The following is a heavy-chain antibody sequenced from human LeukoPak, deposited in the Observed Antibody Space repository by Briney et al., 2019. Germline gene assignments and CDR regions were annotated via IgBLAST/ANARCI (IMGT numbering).Heavy chain of an antibody. D-gene: IGHD4-17*01. V-gene: IGHV3-7*03. CDR2: IKEDGSER. CDR3: ARVNGDYEKTYYFDY. J-gene: IGHJ4*02. CDR1: GFTFSSYY. Sequence: GGSLRLSCVASGFTFSSYYMSWVRQAPGKGLEWVANIKEDGSERYYVDSMKGRFTISRDDAKNSLYLQMNSLRAEDTAVYYCARVNGDYEKTYYFDYWGQGTLVTVSS.